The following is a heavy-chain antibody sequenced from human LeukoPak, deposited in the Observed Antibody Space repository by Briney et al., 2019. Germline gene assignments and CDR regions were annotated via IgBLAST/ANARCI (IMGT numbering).Heavy chain of an antibody. J-gene: IGHJ6*02. Sequence: PGGSLRLSCAASGFTFSSYAMSWVRQAPGKGLEWVSAISGSGGSTYYADSVKGRFTISRDNSKNTLYLQMNSLRAEDTAVYYCAKGLSSWGGNYYGMDVWGQGTTVTVSS. CDR1: GFTFSSYA. CDR3: AKGLSSWGGNYYGMDV. D-gene: IGHD6-13*01. CDR2: ISGSGGST. V-gene: IGHV3-23*01.